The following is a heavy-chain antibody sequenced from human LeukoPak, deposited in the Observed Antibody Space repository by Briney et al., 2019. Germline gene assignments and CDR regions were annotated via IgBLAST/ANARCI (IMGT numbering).Heavy chain of an antibody. D-gene: IGHD3-22*01. J-gene: IGHJ5*02. CDR1: GGTFSSYA. CDR3: ARAKYDSSGYYWFDP. Sequence: ASVKVSCKAPGGTFSSYAISWVRQAPGQGLEWMGWISAYNGYTKYAEKLQGKVTMTTDTSTSTAYMELRSLRSDDTAVYYCARAKYDSSGYYWFDPWGQGTLVTVSS. V-gene: IGHV1-18*01. CDR2: ISAYNGYT.